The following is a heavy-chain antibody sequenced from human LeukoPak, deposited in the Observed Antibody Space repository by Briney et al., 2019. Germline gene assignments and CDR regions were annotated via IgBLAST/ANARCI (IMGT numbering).Heavy chain of an antibody. CDR3: ARGVEPLAANTLAY. CDR2: LYSDGNT. D-gene: IGHD1-14*01. Sequence: GGSLRLSCAASGFTVITNDMTWVRQAPGKGLEWVSVLYSDGNTKYADSVQDRFTISRGNSKNTLYLEMNSLSPDDTAVYYCARGVEPLAANTLAYWGQGTLVTVSS. J-gene: IGHJ4*02. CDR1: GFTVITND. V-gene: IGHV3-53*01.